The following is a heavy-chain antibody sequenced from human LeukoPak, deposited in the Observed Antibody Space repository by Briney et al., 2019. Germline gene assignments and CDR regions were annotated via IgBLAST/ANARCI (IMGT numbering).Heavy chain of an antibody. CDR2: IKHDGSER. Sequence: GGSLRLSCAASGFTFSNYWMNWVRQAPGQGLEWVATIKHDGSERYYVDSVEGRFTISRDNAKNSLCLELNSLRAEDTAVYYCARVRDYFYYYYMDVWGKGTTVTVSS. CDR1: GFTFSNYW. V-gene: IGHV3-7*01. J-gene: IGHJ6*03. CDR3: ARVRDYFYYYYMDV.